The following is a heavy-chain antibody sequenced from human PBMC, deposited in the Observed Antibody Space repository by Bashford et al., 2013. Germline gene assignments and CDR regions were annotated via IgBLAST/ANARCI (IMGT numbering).Heavy chain of an antibody. CDR2: IFSNDGK. V-gene: IGHV2-26*01. Sequence: SGPTLVKPTETLTLTCTVSGFSLSNARMGVSWIRQPPGRALEWLAHIFSNDGKSYATSLRNRLTLSKDTSKSQVVLTMTNVGPEDTATYFCARIPYADSTGYFDLWGQGTLVTVSS. CDR3: ARIPYADSTGYFDL. J-gene: IGHJ5*02. CDR1: GFSLSNARMG. D-gene: IGHD4-17*01.